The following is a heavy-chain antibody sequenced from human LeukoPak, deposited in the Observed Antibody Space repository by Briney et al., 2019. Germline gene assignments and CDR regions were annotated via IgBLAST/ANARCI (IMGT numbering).Heavy chain of an antibody. CDR2: IYYSGST. Sequence: SETLSLTCTVSGGSISSYYWSWIRQPPGKGLEWIGYIYYSGSTYYNPSLKSRVTISVDMSKNQFSLKLSSVTAADTAVYYCARVPYYYDSNDYWGQGTLVTVSS. CDR3: ARVPYYYDSNDY. V-gene: IGHV4-59*08. CDR1: GGSISSYY. D-gene: IGHD3-22*01. J-gene: IGHJ4*02.